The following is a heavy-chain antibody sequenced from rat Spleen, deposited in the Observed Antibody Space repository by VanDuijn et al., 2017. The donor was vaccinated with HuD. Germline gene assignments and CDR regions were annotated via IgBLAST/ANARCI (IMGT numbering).Heavy chain of an antibody. V-gene: IGHV2-32*01. J-gene: IGHJ2*01. CDR1: GFSLTSYH. Sequence: QVQLKESGPGLVQPSQTLSLTCTVSGFSLTSYHVSWVRQPPGKGLEWMGVMWSHGDTSYNSALKSRLSISWDSSKSQFFLKMNSLQTEDTATYYCARDPPYYSGDYFDYWGHGVMVTVSS. CDR3: ARDPPYYSGDYFDY. CDR2: MWSHGDT. D-gene: IGHD1-1*01.